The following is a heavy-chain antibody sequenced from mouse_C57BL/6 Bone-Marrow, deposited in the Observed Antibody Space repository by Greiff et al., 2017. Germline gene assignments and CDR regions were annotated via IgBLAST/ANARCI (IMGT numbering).Heavy chain of an antibody. J-gene: IGHJ2*01. V-gene: IGHV1-69*01. CDR2: IDPSDSYT. CDR1: GYTFTSYW. CDR3: ARDRFYDYDGSYFDY. D-gene: IGHD2-4*01. Sequence: QVQLQQPGAELVMPGASVKLSCKASGYTFTSYWMHWVKQRPGQGLEWIGEIDPSDSYTNYNQKFKGKSTLTVDKSSSTAYMQLSSLTSEDSAVYYCARDRFYDYDGSYFDYWGQGTTLTVSS.